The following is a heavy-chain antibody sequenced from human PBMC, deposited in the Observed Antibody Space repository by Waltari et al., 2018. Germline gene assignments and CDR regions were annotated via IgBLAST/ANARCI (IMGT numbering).Heavy chain of an antibody. Sequence: QVQLVESGGGVVQPGGSLRLSCAASGFTFSSYGIHWVRQAPGKGLEWVAFIRYDGSNKYYADSVKGRFTISRDNSKNTLYLQMNSLRAEDTAVYYCAKVPIAAAGTHYWGQGTLVTVSS. J-gene: IGHJ4*02. CDR2: IRYDGSNK. D-gene: IGHD6-13*01. CDR1: GFTFSSYG. V-gene: IGHV3-30*02. CDR3: AKVPIAAAGTHY.